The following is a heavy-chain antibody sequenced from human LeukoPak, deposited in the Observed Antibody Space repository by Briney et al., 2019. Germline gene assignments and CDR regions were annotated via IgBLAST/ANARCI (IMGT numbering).Heavy chain of an antibody. V-gene: IGHV2-70*11. D-gene: IGHD5-18*01. Sequence: SGPTLVNPTQTLTLTCTFSGFSLSTSGMCVSWIRQPPGKALEWLARIDWDDDKYYSTSLKTRLTISKDTSKNQVVLTMTNMDPVDTATYYCARISQTSGYSYGVAQNLRTKGDYYMDVWGKGTTVTVSS. CDR3: ARISQTSGYSYGVAQNLRTKGDYYMDV. J-gene: IGHJ6*03. CDR1: GFSLSTSGMC. CDR2: IDWDDDK.